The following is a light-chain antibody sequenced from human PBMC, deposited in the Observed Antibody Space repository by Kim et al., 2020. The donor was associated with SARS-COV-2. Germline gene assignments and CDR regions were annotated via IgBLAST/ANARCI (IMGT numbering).Light chain of an antibody. CDR2: DVT. V-gene: IGLV2-14*03. CDR1: SSDVGGHNL. J-gene: IGLJ1*01. CDR3: SSYTSSRLYV. Sequence: QSALTQPASVSGSPGQSIAISCTGSSSDVGGHNLVSWFQQYPGKAPKLIIYDVTNRPSGVSNRFSGSKSDNTASLTISGLQAEDEADYYCSSYTSSRLYVFGTGTKVTVL.